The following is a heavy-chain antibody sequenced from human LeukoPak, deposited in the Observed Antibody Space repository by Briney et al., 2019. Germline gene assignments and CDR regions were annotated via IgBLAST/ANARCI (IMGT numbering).Heavy chain of an antibody. CDR2: ISGSGGST. CDR3: AKDATRYFDWLLPFDY. V-gene: IGHV3-23*01. CDR1: GFTFSSYA. D-gene: IGHD3-9*01. J-gene: IGHJ4*02. Sequence: GGSLRLSCAASGFTFSSYAMSWVRQAPGKGLEWVSAISGSGGSTYYADSVKGRFTISRDNSKNTLYLQMNSLRAEDTAVYYCAKDATRYFDWLLPFDYWGQGTLVTVPS.